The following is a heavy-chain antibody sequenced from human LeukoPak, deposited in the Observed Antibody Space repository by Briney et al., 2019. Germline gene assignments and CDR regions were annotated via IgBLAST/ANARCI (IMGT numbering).Heavy chain of an antibody. D-gene: IGHD5-18*01. CDR3: ARGYSYAEFDY. CDR1: GGSISSYY. J-gene: IGHJ4*02. Sequence: SETLSLTCTVSGGSISSYYWSWIRQPPGKGLEWIGYIYYSGSTNYNPSLQSRVTISVDRSKNQFSLKLSSVTAAVTAVYYCARGYSYAEFDYWGQGTLVTVSS. V-gene: IGHV4-59*01. CDR2: IYYSGST.